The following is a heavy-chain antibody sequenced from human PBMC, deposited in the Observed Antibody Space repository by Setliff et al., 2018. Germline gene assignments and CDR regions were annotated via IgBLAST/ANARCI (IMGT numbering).Heavy chain of an antibody. CDR3: ARHGPTRTDSWFDSFDV. CDR1: DGSISNAY. J-gene: IGHJ3*01. CDR2: ICDTGST. V-gene: IGHV4-59*08. D-gene: IGHD3-10*01. Sequence: SETLSLTCTVSDGSISNAYWSWIRQSPGKGLEWIGYICDTGSTNSDPSLKSRVTMSVDTSKNQVSLKMTSVTAADTAVYYCARHGPTRTDSWFDSFDVWGQGTKVTVSS.